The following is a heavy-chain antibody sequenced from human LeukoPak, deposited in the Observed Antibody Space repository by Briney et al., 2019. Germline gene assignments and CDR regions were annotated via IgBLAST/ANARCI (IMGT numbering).Heavy chain of an antibody. CDR3: ARGFPQKGKYYDYVWGSYRYTYFDY. V-gene: IGHV4-34*01. Sequence: SETLSLTCAVYVGSFSGYYWSWIRQPPGKGLEWIGEINHSGSTNYNSSLKSRVTISVDTSKNQFSLKLSSVTAADTAVYYCARGFPQKGKYYDYVWGSYRYTYFDYWGQGTLVTVSS. J-gene: IGHJ4*02. D-gene: IGHD3-16*02. CDR1: VGSFSGYY. CDR2: INHSGST.